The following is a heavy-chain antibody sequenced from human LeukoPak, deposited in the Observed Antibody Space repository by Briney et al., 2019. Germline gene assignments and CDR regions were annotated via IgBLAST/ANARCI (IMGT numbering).Heavy chain of an antibody. CDR2: IWYDGSNK. CDR3: AREEGGSGSYYFDY. J-gene: IGHJ4*02. V-gene: IGHV3-33*01. CDR1: GFTFSSYG. Sequence: GRSLRLSCAASGFTFSSYGMHWVRQAPGKGLEWVAVIWYDGSNKYYADSVKGRFTISRDNSKNTLYLQMNSLRAEDTAVYYCAREEGGSGSYYFDYWGQGTLVTVSS. D-gene: IGHD3-10*01.